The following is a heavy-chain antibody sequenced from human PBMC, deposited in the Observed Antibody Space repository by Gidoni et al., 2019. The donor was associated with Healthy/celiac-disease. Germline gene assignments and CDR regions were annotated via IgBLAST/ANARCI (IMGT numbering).Heavy chain of an antibody. J-gene: IGHJ6*02. V-gene: IGHV3-21*01. Sequence: EVQLVESGGGLVKPGVSLRLSCAASGFAFSGYSMNWVRQAPGKGLEWVSSISSSSSDIYYADSVKGRFTISRDNAKNSLYLQMNSLRAEDTAVYYCASLGYNDYYYYGMDVWGQGTTVTVSS. CDR1: GFAFSGYS. D-gene: IGHD2-15*01. CDR2: ISSSSSDI. CDR3: ASLGYNDYYYYGMDV.